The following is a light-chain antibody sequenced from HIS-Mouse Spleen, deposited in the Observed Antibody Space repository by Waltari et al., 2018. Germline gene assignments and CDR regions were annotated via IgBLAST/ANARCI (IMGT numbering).Light chain of an antibody. V-gene: IGLV2-14*03. Sequence: QSALTQPASVSGSPGQSITFSCTGTRRDVGGYNYVSWYQQHPGKAPKLMIYDVSNRPSGVSNRFSGSKSGNTASLTISGLQAEDEADYYCSSYTSSSTLVVFGGGTKLTVL. CDR3: SSYTSSSTLVV. CDR1: RRDVGGYNY. J-gene: IGLJ2*01. CDR2: DVS.